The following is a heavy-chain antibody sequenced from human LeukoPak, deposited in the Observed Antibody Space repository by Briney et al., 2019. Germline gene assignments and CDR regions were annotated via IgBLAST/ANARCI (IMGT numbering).Heavy chain of an antibody. CDR2: IYPGDSDT. J-gene: IGHJ4*02. V-gene: IGHV5-51*01. CDR3: ARERRPGTGWHRSPYFDY. CDR1: GYSFTSYW. Sequence: GESLKISCKGSGYSFTSYWIGWVRQMPGKGLEWMGIIYPGDSDTRSSPSFQGQVTISADKSISTAFLQWSSLRAADRAVYYCARERRPGTGWHRSPYFDYWGQGTLVTVSS. D-gene: IGHD1-1*01.